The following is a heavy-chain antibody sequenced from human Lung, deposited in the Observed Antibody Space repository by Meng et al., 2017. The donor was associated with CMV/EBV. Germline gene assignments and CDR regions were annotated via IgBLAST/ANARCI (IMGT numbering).Heavy chain of an antibody. Sequence: QLPESRPGLVRPSDTLSLTCSVSGGSISSSTYYWAWIRQPPGKGLEWIGSLYDSGSTYYHPSLKSRVTISVDTSKTYFSLKLRSVTAADTAVYYCARDLEYWGQGTLVTVSS. CDR2: LYDSGST. J-gene: IGHJ4*02. V-gene: IGHV4-39*07. D-gene: IGHD1-1*01. CDR3: ARDLEY. CDR1: GGSISSSTYY.